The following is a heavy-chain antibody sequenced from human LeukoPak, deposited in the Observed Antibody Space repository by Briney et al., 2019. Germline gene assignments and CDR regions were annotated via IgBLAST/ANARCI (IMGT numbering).Heavy chain of an antibody. CDR2: INHSGST. V-gene: IGHV4-34*01. Sequence: SETLSLTCAVYGGSFSGYYWSWIRQPPGKGLEWIGEINHSGSTNYNPSLKSRVTISVDTSKNQFSLKLSSVTAADTAVYYCARVVSGYYYDRIYNWFDPWGQGTLVTVSS. CDR1: GGSFSGYY. D-gene: IGHD3-22*01. CDR3: ARVVSGYYYDRIYNWFDP. J-gene: IGHJ5*02.